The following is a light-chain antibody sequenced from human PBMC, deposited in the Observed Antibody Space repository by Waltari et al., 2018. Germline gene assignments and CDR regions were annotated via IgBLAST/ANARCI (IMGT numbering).Light chain of an antibody. CDR2: DVP. CDR1: SSDIGVYNY. V-gene: IGLV2-11*01. Sequence: QSALTQPRSVSGSPGQSVTISCTGTSSDIGVYNYVSWYQPHPVKAPKPLIYDVPKPPPGVPDRFSCSKSCHTAFLAISWLQAEDEADYYCCSYAGNFWVFGGGTKLTVL. J-gene: IGLJ3*02. CDR3: CSYAGNFWV.